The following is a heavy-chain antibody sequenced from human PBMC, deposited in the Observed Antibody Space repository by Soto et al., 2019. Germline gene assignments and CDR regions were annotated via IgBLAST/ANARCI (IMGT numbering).Heavy chain of an antibody. V-gene: IGHV3-23*01. CDR2: ISGSGGST. CDR3: AKGFGSYAAAAGTVDY. CDR1: GFTFSSYA. Sequence: EVQLLESGGGLVQPGGSLRLSCAASGFTFSSYAMSWVRQAPGKGLEWVSAISGSGGSTYYADSVKGRFTISRDNSKNTLYLQMNSLRDEDTAVYYCAKGFGSYAAAAGTVDYWGQGTLVTVSS. J-gene: IGHJ4*02. D-gene: IGHD6-13*01.